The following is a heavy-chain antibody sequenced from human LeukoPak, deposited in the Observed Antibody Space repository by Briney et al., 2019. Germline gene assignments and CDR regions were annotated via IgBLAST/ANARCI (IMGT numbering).Heavy chain of an antibody. CDR3: AKRRTTVITMDYFDY. D-gene: IGHD4-17*01. CDR2: ISGGAGTP. J-gene: IGHJ4*02. V-gene: IGHV3-23*01. Sequence: GGSLRLSCAASGFTFSSYTMSWVRQAPGKGLEWVSGISGGAGTPYYADSVKGRFTISRDNSKSTLYLQMTSLRAEDTAVYYCAKRRTTVITMDYFDYWGQGTLVTVSS. CDR1: GFTFSSYT.